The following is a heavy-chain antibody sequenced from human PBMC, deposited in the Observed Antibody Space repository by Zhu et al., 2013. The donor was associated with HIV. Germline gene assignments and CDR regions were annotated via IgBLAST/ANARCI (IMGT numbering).Heavy chain of an antibody. V-gene: IGHV1-8*01. Sequence: QVQLVQSGAEVKKPGASVKVSCKASGYTFTSYDINWVRQATGHGLEWMGWMNPNSGNTGYAQKFQGRVTMTRNTSITTASMELSSLRSEDTAVYYCARGPRGYSYSVLFDYWVQGTLVTVSS. CDR3: ARGPRGYSYSVLFDY. J-gene: IGHJ4*02. CDR1: GYTFTSYD. CDR2: MNPNSGNT. D-gene: IGHD5-18*01.